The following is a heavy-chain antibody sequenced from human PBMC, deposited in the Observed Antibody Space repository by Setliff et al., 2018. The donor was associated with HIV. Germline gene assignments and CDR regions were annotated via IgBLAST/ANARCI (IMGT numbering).Heavy chain of an antibody. CDR2: INAGNGNT. CDR1: GYTFTNYP. CDR3: ARGGPLITMVRGVLRWFDP. V-gene: IGHV1-3*01. Sequence: ASVKVSCKASGYTFTNYPIHWVRQAPGQSLEWMGWINAGNGNTKYSQKLQGRVTMTRDTSTSTVYMELSSLRSEDTAVYYCARGGPLITMVRGVLRWFDPWGQGTLVTVSS. J-gene: IGHJ5*02. D-gene: IGHD3-10*01.